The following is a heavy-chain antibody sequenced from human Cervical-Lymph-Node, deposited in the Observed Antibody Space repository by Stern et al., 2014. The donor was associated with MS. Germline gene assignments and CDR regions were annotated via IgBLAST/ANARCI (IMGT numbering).Heavy chain of an antibody. Sequence: VQLVESEAEVKKPGASVKVSCKASGYTFTSYAMHWVRQAPGQRLEWMGWINAGNGNTKYSQKFQGRVTITRDTSASTAYMELSSLRSEDTAVYYCAKVWYYDSSGYYYFDYWGQGTLVTVSS. V-gene: IGHV1-3*01. D-gene: IGHD3-22*01. J-gene: IGHJ4*02. CDR3: AKVWYYDSSGYYYFDY. CDR2: INAGNGNT. CDR1: GYTFTSYA.